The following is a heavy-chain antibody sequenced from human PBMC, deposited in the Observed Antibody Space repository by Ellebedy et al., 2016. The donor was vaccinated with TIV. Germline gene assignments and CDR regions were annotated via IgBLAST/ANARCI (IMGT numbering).Heavy chain of an antibody. Sequence: GESLKISCAASGFTFSSYCMHWVRQAPGKGLEWVAVLSYDGSNNYYADSVKGRFTISRDISKNTLYLQMNSLRAADKALYYCARDGGGNWDEVIPAPGGGMDVWGQGTTVTVSS. D-gene: IGHD1-20*01. J-gene: IGHJ6*02. CDR2: LSYDGSNN. CDR1: GFTFSSYC. CDR3: ARDGGGNWDEVIPAPGGGMDV. V-gene: IGHV3-30*03.